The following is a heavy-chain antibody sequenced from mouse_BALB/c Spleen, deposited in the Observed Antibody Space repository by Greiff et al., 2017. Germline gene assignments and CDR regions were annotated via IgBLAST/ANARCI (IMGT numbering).Heavy chain of an antibody. V-gene: IGHV5-6-4*01. CDR2: ISSGGSYT. CDR3: TKDRVGTVELGEGFDY. J-gene: IGHJ2*01. D-gene: IGHD4-1*01. CDR1: GFTFSSYT. Sequence: VQLKESGGGLVKLGGSLKLSCAASGFTFSSYTMSWVRQTPEKRLEWVATISSGGSYTYYPDSVKGRFTMSRDNAKNTLYLQMCSLKSEGTAMYYCTKDRVGTVELGEGFDYWGQGTTLTVSS.